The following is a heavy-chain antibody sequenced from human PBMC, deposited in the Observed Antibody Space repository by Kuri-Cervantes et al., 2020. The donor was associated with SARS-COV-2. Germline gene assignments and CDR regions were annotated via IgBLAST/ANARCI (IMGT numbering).Heavy chain of an antibody. CDR3: ARRWRGTAMVNAFDI. D-gene: IGHD5-18*01. V-gene: IGHV4-59*01. J-gene: IGHJ3*02. Sequence: SETLSLTCTVSGGSISSYYWSWIRQPPGKGLEWIGYTYYSGSTNYNPSLKSRVTISVDTSKNQFSLKLSSVTAADTAVYFCARRWRGTAMVNAFDIWGQGTMVTVSS. CDR2: TYYSGST. CDR1: GGSISSYY.